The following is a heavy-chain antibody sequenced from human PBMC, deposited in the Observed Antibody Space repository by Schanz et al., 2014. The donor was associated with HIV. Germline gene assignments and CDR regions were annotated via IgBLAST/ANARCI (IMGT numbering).Heavy chain of an antibody. Sequence: QVQLVQSGTEVKKPGSSVKVSCKPSGGTFRSFAISWVRQATGQGLEWMGWMNPNSGHTGYAQKFQGRVDMTRTTSISTAYMELRGLTSEDTAVYFCARARAKIEGRPVGNWFDPWGQGTLVTVSS. V-gene: IGHV1-8*02. CDR3: ARARAKIEGRPVGNWFDP. D-gene: IGHD6-6*01. CDR1: GGTFRSFA. CDR2: MNPNSGHT. J-gene: IGHJ5*02.